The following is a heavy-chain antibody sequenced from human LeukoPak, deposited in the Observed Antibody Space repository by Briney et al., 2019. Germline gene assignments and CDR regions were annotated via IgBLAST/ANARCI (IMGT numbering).Heavy chain of an antibody. CDR3: ARGDSSGYYYFDY. Sequence: GSSVKVSCKASGGTFSSYAISWVRQAPGQGLEWMGWISAYNGNTNYAQKLQGRVTMTTDTSTSTAYMELRSLRSDDTAVYYCARGDSSGYYYFDYWGQGTLVTVSS. J-gene: IGHJ4*02. D-gene: IGHD3-22*01. CDR1: GGTFSSYA. V-gene: IGHV1-18*01. CDR2: ISAYNGNT.